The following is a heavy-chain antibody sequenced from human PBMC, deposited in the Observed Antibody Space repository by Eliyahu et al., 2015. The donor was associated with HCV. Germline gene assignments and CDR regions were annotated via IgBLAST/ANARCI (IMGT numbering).Heavy chain of an antibody. CDR2: IYPGDFDI. Sequence: EVQLVQSGAEVKKPGESLKISCTVSGYMFSSYWIGWVRQMPGKGMEWMGMIYPGDFDIKYSPSFQGQVTISVDKSVSTAYLQWSSLKASDTAMYYCIRNLDYWGQGTRVTVSS. J-gene: IGHJ4*02. V-gene: IGHV5-51*01. CDR3: IRNLDY. D-gene: IGHD1-14*01. CDR1: GYMFSSYW.